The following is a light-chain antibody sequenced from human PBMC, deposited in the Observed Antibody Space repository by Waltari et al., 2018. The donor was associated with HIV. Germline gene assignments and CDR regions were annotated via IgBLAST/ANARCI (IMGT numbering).Light chain of an antibody. J-gene: IGLJ1*01. CDR1: NIGSKT. CDR3: LVWDSSSDIYV. CDR2: YDS. V-gene: IGLV3-21*02. Sequence: SFVLTQPPSVSVAPGQTARITCGGDNIGSKTVHGYHQKPGQPPVLLVYYDSDRASGIPERFSGSNSGNTATLTIRRVEAGDEADYYCLVWDSSSDIYVFGGGTTVTVL.